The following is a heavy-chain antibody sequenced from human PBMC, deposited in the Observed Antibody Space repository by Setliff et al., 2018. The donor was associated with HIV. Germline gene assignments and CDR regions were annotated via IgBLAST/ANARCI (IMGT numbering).Heavy chain of an antibody. CDR3: TRHRLVPAALNWFDP. CDR1: GYDFDFYSA. CDR2: IIPIFGTA. D-gene: IGHD2-2*01. Sequence: SVKVSCKSSGYDFDFYSAITWVRQAPGQGLEWMGRIIPIFGTADYAQKFQGRVTITADESASTAYMELSSLRSEDTAVYYCTRHRLVPAALNWFDPWGQGTLVTVSS. V-gene: IGHV1-69*13. J-gene: IGHJ5*02.